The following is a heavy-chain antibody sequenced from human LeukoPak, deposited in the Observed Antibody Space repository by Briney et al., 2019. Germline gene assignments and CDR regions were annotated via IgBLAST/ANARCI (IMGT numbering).Heavy chain of an antibody. V-gene: IGHV3-21*01. Sequence: AGGSLRLSCAASGFTFSSYSMNWVRQAPGKGLEWVLSINSSSSYIYYADSVKGRFTISRDNAKNSLYLQMNSLRAEDTAVYYCARLGGYSKSFDYWGQGTLVTVSS. CDR2: INSSSSYI. CDR1: GFTFSSYS. J-gene: IGHJ4*02. CDR3: ARLGGYSKSFDY. D-gene: IGHD4-11*01.